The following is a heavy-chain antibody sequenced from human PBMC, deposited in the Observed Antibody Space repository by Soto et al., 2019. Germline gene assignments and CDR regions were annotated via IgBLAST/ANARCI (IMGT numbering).Heavy chain of an antibody. CDR2: ITGSGGST. CDR3: AKCSSSSRPYYFDY. CDR1: GFTFSGFA. Sequence: EVERLESGGGLAQPGGSLRLSCAASGFTFSGFAMSWVRHAPGKGLEWVSAITGSGGSTYHADSVKGRFTISRDNSKNTLYLEMNSLRADDTAVYYCAKCSSSSRPYYFDYWGQGTLATVSS. J-gene: IGHJ4*02. V-gene: IGHV3-23*01. D-gene: IGHD6-6*01.